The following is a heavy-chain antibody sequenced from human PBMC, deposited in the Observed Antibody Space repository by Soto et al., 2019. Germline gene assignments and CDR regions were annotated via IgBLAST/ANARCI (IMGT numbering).Heavy chain of an antibody. D-gene: IGHD2-2*01. V-gene: IGHV4-59*08. CDR1: GGSISSYY. J-gene: IGHJ1*01. CDR3: ARSLGYCSSTSCYPVYFQH. CDR2: IYYSGST. Sequence: SETLSLTCTVSGGSISSYYWSWIRQPPGKGLEWIGYIYYSGSTNYNPSLKSRVTISVDTSKNQFSLKLSSVTAADTAVYYCARSLGYCSSTSCYPVYFQHWGQGTLVTVSS.